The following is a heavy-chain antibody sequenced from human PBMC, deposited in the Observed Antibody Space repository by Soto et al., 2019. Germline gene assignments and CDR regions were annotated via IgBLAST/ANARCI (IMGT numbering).Heavy chain of an antibody. D-gene: IGHD4-17*01. CDR3: ARVSFGTTLGGYYYYYMDV. J-gene: IGHJ6*03. Sequence: AETLSLTCTVSGGSISSYYWSWIRQPPGKGLEWIGYIYYSGSTNYNPSLKSRVTISVDTSKNQFSLKLSSVTAADTAVYYCARVSFGTTLGGYYYYYMDVWGKGTTVTVSS. CDR1: GGSISSYY. CDR2: IYYSGST. V-gene: IGHV4-59*01.